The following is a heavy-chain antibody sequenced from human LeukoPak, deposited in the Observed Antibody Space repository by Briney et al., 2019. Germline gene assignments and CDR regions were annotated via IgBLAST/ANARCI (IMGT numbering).Heavy chain of an antibody. CDR2: ISGSSGST. CDR3: AKDVSSGNLYYFDY. Sequence: GGSLRLSCAASGFTFSSYAMSWVRQAPGKGLEWVSGISGSSGSTYYADSVKGRFTISRDNSKNTLYLQMNSLRAEDTAVYYCAKDVSSGNLYYFDYWGQGTLVTVSS. D-gene: IGHD6-19*01. V-gene: IGHV3-23*01. J-gene: IGHJ4*02. CDR1: GFTFSSYA.